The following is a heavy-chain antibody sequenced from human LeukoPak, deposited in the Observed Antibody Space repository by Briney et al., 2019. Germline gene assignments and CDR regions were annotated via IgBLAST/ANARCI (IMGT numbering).Heavy chain of an antibody. D-gene: IGHD5-12*01. CDR2: ISSSSSYI. J-gene: IGHJ3*02. CDR1: GFTFSSYS. Sequence: GGSLRLSCAASGFTFSSYSMNWVRQAPGKGLEWVSSISSSSSYIYYADSVKGRFTISRDNAKNSLYLQMNSLRAEDTAVYYCARTWDVCGYSGYDYSCDAFDIWGQGTMVTVSS. V-gene: IGHV3-21*01. CDR3: ARTWDVCGYSGYDYSCDAFDI.